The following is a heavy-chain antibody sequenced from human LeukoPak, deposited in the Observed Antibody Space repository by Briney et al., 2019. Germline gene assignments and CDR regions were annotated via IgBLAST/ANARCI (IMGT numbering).Heavy chain of an antibody. Sequence: PSETLSLTCAVSGYSISSGYYWGWIRQPPGKGLEWIGSIYHSGSTYYSPSLKSRVTISVDTSKNQFSLKLSSVTAADTAVYYCARDSWIQLPSRGFDAFDIWGQGTMVTVSS. CDR2: IYHSGST. J-gene: IGHJ3*02. D-gene: IGHD5-18*01. CDR3: ARDSWIQLPSRGFDAFDI. CDR1: GYSISSGYY. V-gene: IGHV4-38-2*02.